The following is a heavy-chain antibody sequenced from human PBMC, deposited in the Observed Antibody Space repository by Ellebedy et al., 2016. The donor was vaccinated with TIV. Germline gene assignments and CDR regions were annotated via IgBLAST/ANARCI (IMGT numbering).Heavy chain of an antibody. Sequence: SETLSLXCTVHGGSFLGYYWSWIRQSPGKGLQWIGEINPSGGTNYTTSLKSRLTVSLDTSKNQFSLKLTSVTAADTAVYYCAGGDYHGSVSYLRYWGQGTPVTVSS. CDR3: AGGDYHGSVSYLRY. D-gene: IGHD3-10*01. J-gene: IGHJ4*02. CDR1: GGSFLGYY. V-gene: IGHV4-34*01. CDR2: INPSGGT.